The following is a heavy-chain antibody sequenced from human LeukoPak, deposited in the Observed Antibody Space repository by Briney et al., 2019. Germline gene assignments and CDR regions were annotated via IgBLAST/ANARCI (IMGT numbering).Heavy chain of an antibody. CDR1: GYTFTGYY. V-gene: IGHV1-2*02. CDR3: ARGAEGAAAGSYYYYYMDV. CDR2: INPNSGGT. Sequence: GASVKVSCKASGYTFTGYYMHWVRQAPGQGLEWMGWINPNSGGTNYAQKFQGRVTMARDTSISTAYMELSRLRSDDTAVYYCARGAEGAAAGSYYYYYMDVWGKGTTVTVSS. J-gene: IGHJ6*03. D-gene: IGHD6-13*01.